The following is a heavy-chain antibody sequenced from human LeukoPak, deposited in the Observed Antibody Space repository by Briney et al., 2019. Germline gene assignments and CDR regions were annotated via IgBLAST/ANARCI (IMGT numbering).Heavy chain of an antibody. J-gene: IGHJ4*02. D-gene: IGHD3-10*01. V-gene: IGHV3-11*06. Sequence: PGGSLRLSCAASGFTFSDYYMSWIRQAPGKGLEWVSYISSSSSYTNYADSVKGRFTISRDNAKNSLYLQMSSLRAEDTAVYYCASFGGSGSYTQWGQGTLVTVSS. CDR2: ISSSSSYT. CDR3: ASFGGSGSYTQ. CDR1: GFTFSDYY.